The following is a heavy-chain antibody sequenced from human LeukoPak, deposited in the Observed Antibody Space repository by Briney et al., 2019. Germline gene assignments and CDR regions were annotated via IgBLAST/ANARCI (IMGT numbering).Heavy chain of an antibody. J-gene: IGHJ4*02. V-gene: IGHV3-66*03. CDR1: GFTVSSNY. CDR2: IYSCGST. CDR3: AKIYDILPWCPEW. D-gene: IGHD3-9*01. Sequence: HPGGSLRLSCAASGFTVSSNYMSWVRQAPGKGLEWVSVIYSCGSTYYADSVKGRFTISRDNSKNTLYLQMNSLRAEDTAVYYRAKIYDILPWCPEWWGQGTLVTVSS.